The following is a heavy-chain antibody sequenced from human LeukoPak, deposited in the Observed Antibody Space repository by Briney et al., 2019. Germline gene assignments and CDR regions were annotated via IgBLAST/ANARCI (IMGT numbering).Heavy chain of an antibody. CDR2: ISGSGGST. J-gene: IGHJ4*02. Sequence: GGSLRLSCAASGFTFSSYVMSWVRQAPGKGLEWVSAISGSGGSTYYADSVKGRFTISRDNSKNALYLQMNSLRAEDTAVYYCARGPMATITPFDYWGQGTLVTVSS. CDR3: ARGPMATITPFDY. V-gene: IGHV3-23*01. CDR1: GFTFSSYV. D-gene: IGHD5-24*01.